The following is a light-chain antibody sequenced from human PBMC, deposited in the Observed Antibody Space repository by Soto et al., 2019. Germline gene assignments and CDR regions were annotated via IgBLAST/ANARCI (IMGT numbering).Light chain of an antibody. CDR1: QGISSY. V-gene: IGKV1-9*01. J-gene: IGKJ1*01. CDR2: DVS. CDR3: QQYDSYSWT. Sequence: DIQLTQSPSFLSASVGDRVTITCRASQGISSYLAWYQQKPGKAPKLLIYDVSSLESGVPSRFSGSGSGTEFILTISSLQPDDFATYSCQQYDSYSWTFDQGTKVEMK.